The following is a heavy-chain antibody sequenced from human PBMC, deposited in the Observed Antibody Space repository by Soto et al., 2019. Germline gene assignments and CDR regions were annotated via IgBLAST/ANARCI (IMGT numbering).Heavy chain of an antibody. CDR3: AILAAAGWFDP. CDR2: ISYSGST. V-gene: IGHV4-39*01. Sequence: SETLSLTCTVSGDSITSGTSYWDWIRQPPGKGLEWIGSISYSGSTNFNPSLKSRVTISADTSKNQFSLKLSSVTAADTAVYYCAILAAAGWFDPWGQATLVTVSS. D-gene: IGHD6-13*01. CDR1: GDSITSGTSY. J-gene: IGHJ5*02.